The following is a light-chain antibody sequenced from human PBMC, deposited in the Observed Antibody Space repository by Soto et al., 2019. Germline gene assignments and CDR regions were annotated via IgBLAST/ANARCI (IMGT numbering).Light chain of an antibody. J-gene: IGLJ3*02. CDR2: EVN. V-gene: IGLV2-8*01. CDR1: SSDVGGFNY. Sequence: QSVLTQPPSASGSPGQSVTISCTGTSSDVGGFNYVSWYQQHPGKAPKLMIYEVNKRPSGVPDRFSGSKSGNTASLTVSGLQAEDEAEYFCSSYEGSNTLVFGGGTKLTVL. CDR3: SSYEGSNTLV.